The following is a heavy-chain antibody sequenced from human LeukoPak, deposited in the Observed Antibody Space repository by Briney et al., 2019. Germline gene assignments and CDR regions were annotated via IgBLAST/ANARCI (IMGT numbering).Heavy chain of an antibody. V-gene: IGHV3-23*01. J-gene: IGHJ4*02. D-gene: IGHD3-9*01. CDR3: AKGHETFDWLLVPFDY. Sequence: GGSLRLSCAASGFTFSSYAMSWVRQAPGKGLEWVSAISGSGGSTYYADSVKGRFTISRDNSKNTLYLQMNSLRAEDTAVYYCAKGHETFDWLLVPFDYWGQGTLVTVSS. CDR1: GFTFSSYA. CDR2: ISGSGGST.